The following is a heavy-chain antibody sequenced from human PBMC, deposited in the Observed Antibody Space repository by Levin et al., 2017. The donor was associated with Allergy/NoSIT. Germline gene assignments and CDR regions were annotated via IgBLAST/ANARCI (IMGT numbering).Heavy chain of an antibody. Sequence: LSLTCAASGFTFSSYAMSWVRQAPGKGLEWVSAISGSGGSTYYADSVKGRFTISRDNSKNTLYLQMNSLRAEDTAVYYCAKARPDVLRYFDWLFYFDYWGQGTLVTVSS. CDR2: ISGSGGST. J-gene: IGHJ4*02. CDR1: GFTFSSYA. D-gene: IGHD3-9*01. V-gene: IGHV3-23*01. CDR3: AKARPDVLRYFDWLFYFDY.